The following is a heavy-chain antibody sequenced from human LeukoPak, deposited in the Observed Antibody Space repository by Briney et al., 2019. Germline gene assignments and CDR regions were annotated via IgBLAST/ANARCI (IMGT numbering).Heavy chain of an antibody. CDR1: GGSISSGGYY. D-gene: IGHD3-3*01. J-gene: IGHJ5*02. CDR3: ARDVNYDFWSGYYGTVSWFDP. CDR2: IYYSGST. V-gene: IGHV4-31*03. Sequence: SETLSLTCTVSGGSISSGGYYWSWIRQHPGKGLEWIGYIYYSGSTYYNPSLKSRVTISVDTSKNQFSLKLSSVTAADTAVYYCARDVNYDFWSGYYGTVSWFDPWGQGTLVTVSS.